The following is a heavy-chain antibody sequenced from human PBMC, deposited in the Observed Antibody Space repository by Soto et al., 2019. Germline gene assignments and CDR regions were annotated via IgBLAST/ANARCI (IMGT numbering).Heavy chain of an antibody. V-gene: IGHV1-69*13. CDR2: IIPMFGST. CDR1: GGTFSSYA. Sequence: SVKVSCKAFGGTFSSYAICWVRQAPGQGLEWMGGIIPMFGSTNYAQRFQGRVTITADESTSTAFMELSSLRSEDTAVYYCARRVVVTSIRDIAYYYYGLDVWGQGTTVTVSS. J-gene: IGHJ6*02. CDR3: ARRVVVTSIRDIAYYYYGLDV. D-gene: IGHD2-21*02.